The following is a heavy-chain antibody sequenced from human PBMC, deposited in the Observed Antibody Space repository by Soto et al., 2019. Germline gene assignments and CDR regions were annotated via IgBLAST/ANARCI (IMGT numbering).Heavy chain of an antibody. D-gene: IGHD3-3*01. CDR2: IYSGGST. V-gene: IGHV3-66*01. J-gene: IGHJ4*02. CDR1: GFTVSSNY. CDR3: ARSITIFGVGLDY. Sequence: EVQLVESGGGLVQPGGSLRLSCEASGFTVSSNYMSWVRQAPGKGLEWVSVIYSGGSTYYADSVKGRFTISRDNSKNTLYLQMNSLRAEDTAVYYCARSITIFGVGLDYWGQGTLVTVSS.